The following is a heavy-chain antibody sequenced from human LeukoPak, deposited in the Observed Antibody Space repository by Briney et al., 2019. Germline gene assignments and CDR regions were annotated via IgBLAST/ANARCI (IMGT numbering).Heavy chain of an antibody. D-gene: IGHD2-8*02. V-gene: IGHV1-2*02. J-gene: IGHJ4*02. CDR1: GYTFTDYY. CDR3: ARDLTGATTGTHYYFDY. Sequence: ASVKVSCKASGYTFTDYYIHWVRQAPGQELEWMGWINPYSGATRYAQKFQGRVTMTRDTSISTAYVELSSLRSDDTAVYYCARDLTGATTGTHYYFDYWGQGTLVTVSS. CDR2: INPYSGAT.